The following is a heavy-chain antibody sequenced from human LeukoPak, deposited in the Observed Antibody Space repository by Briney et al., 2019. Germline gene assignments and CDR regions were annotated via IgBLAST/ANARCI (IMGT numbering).Heavy chain of an antibody. Sequence: PGGSLRLSCAASGFTFSSYAMSWVRQAPGKGLEWVSAISGSGGSTCYADSVKGRFTISRDNSKNTLYLQMNSLRAEDTAVYYCAKYGIPARPIYYYGMDVWGQGTTVTVSS. CDR1: GFTFSSYA. CDR2: ISGSGGST. CDR3: AKYGIPARPIYYYGMDV. J-gene: IGHJ6*02. V-gene: IGHV3-23*01. D-gene: IGHD6-6*01.